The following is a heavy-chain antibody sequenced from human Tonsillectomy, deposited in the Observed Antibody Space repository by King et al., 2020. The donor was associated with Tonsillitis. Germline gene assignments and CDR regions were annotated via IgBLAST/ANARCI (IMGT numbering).Heavy chain of an antibody. Sequence: VQLVESGAEVKKPGESLKISCKGSGYSFTSYWIGWVRQMPGKGLEWMGIIYPGDSDTRYSPSFQGQVTISADKSISTAYLQWSSLKASATAMYYCAGTLVATGLVGWFDPWGQGTLVTVSS. V-gene: IGHV5-51*01. CDR2: IYPGDSDT. D-gene: IGHD5-12*01. CDR3: AGTLVATGLVGWFDP. CDR1: GYSFTSYW. J-gene: IGHJ5*02.